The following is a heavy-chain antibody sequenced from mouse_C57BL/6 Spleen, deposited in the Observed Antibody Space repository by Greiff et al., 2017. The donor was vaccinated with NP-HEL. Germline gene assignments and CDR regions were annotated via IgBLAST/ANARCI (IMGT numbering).Heavy chain of an antibody. CDR2: IHPNSGST. Sequence: VQLQQSGAELVKPGASVKLSCKASGYTFTSYWMHWVKQRPGQGLEWIGMIHPNSGSTNYNEKFKSKATLTVDKSSSTAYMQLSSLTSEDSAVYYCARFDGYPYAMDYWGQGTSVTVSS. J-gene: IGHJ4*01. CDR1: GYTFTSYW. D-gene: IGHD2-3*01. V-gene: IGHV1-64*01. CDR3: ARFDGYPYAMDY.